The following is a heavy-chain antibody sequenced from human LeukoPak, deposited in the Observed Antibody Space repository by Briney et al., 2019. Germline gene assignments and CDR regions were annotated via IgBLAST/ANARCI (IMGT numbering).Heavy chain of an antibody. V-gene: IGHV1-2*02. CDR3: ARDLRYSSGWSASGMDV. Sequence: RASVKVSCQASGYNFTGYYMHWVRQAPGQGLEWMGWINPNSGGTNYAQKFQGRGTMTRDTAISTAYMDLRSLRSDDTAVYYCARDLRYSSGWSASGMDVWGKGTTVTISS. CDR1: GYNFTGYY. D-gene: IGHD6-19*01. CDR2: INPNSGGT. J-gene: IGHJ6*03.